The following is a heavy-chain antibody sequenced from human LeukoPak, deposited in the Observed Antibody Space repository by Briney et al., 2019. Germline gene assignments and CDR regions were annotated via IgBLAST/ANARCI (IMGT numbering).Heavy chain of an antibody. CDR3: ARGDDYSPYGMDV. CDR1: GDSVSSNSVA. J-gene: IGHJ6*02. D-gene: IGHD4-11*01. Sequence: SQTLSLTCAISGDSVSSNSVAWNWIRQSPSRGLEWLGRTCYRSKWYIDYAESVKSRIIINPDTSKNQFSLQLSSMTPEDTAVYYCARGDDYSPYGMDVWGQGTTVTVSS. CDR2: TCYRSKWYI. V-gene: IGHV6-1*01.